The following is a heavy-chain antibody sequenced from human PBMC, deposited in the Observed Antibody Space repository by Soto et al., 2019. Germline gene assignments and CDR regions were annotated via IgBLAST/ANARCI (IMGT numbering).Heavy chain of an antibody. CDR2: ISSSSSYI. V-gene: IGHV3-21*04. CDR1: GFTFSSYG. J-gene: IGHJ4*02. Sequence: PGGSLRLSCAASGFTFSSYGMNWVRQAPGKGLEWVSSISSSSSYIYYADSVKGRFTISRDNSKNTLYLQMNSLRAEDTAVYSCARDKVATSGYYDCWGQGTPVTVSS. D-gene: IGHD3-22*01. CDR3: ARDKVATSGYYDC.